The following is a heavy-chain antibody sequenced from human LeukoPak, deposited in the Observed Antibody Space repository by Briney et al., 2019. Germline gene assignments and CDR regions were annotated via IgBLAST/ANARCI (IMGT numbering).Heavy chain of an antibody. CDR3: ATDLIHYYGSGAKT. D-gene: IGHD3-10*01. V-gene: IGHV3-21*01. CDR1: GFTFTSYA. CDR2: ITSSSSYI. Sequence: GGSLRLSCAASGFTFTSYAMSWVRQVSGKGLEWVSSITSSSSYIYYTDSAKGRFTISRDNAKNSLYLQMNSLRAEDTAVYYCATDLIHYYGSGAKTWGQGTLVTVSS. J-gene: IGHJ5*02.